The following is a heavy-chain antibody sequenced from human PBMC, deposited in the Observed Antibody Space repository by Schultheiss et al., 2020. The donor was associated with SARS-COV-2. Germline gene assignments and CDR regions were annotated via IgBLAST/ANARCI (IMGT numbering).Heavy chain of an antibody. CDR3: ARDNEQQLETYGMDV. CDR2: ISYDGSNK. CDR1: GFTFSSYA. Sequence: GGSLRLSCAASGFTFSSYAMSWVRQAPGKGLEWVAVISYDGSNKYYADSVKGRFTISRDNSKNTLYLQMNSLRAEDTAVYYCARDNEQQLETYGMDVWGQGTTVTVSS. J-gene: IGHJ6*02. V-gene: IGHV3-30-3*01. D-gene: IGHD6-13*01.